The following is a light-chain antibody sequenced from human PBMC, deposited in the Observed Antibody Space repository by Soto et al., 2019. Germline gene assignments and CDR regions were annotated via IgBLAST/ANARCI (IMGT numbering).Light chain of an antibody. V-gene: IGKV3-20*01. CDR2: GAA. Sequence: ELVLTQSPGTLSLSPGERATLSCRASQSISSSFLAWYQQKPGQAPRLLIYGAANRATGCPDRFSGSGSRTDFTLSISRLEPEDFAVYYGQHYGDSRTFGQGPKVEIK. CDR1: QSISSSF. CDR3: QHYGDSRT. J-gene: IGKJ1*01.